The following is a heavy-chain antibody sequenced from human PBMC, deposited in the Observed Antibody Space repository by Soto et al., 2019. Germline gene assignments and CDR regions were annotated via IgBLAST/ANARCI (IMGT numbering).Heavy chain of an antibody. CDR1: GGSISSYY. D-gene: IGHD3-16*01. Sequence: SETLSLTCTVSGGSISSYYWSWIRQPPGKGLEWIGYIYYSGSTNYNPSLKSRVTISVDTSKNQFSLKLSSVTAADTAVYYCASSGRGEWPFRMDVWGKGTTVTVSS. CDR2: IYYSGST. V-gene: IGHV4-59*01. CDR3: ASSGRGEWPFRMDV. J-gene: IGHJ6*03.